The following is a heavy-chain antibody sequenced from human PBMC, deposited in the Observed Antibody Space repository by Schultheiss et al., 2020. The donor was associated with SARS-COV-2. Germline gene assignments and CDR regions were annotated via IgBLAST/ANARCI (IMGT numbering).Heavy chain of an antibody. CDR3: VKSTSGGSSRLYYFDY. V-gene: IGHV3-NL1*01. CDR1: GFTFSSYG. D-gene: IGHD2-15*01. Sequence: GGSLRLSCAASGFTFSSYGMHWVRQAPGKGLEWVAVISGSGGSTYYADSVKGRFTISRDNSKNTLYLQMSSLRAEDTAVYYCVKSTSGGSSRLYYFDYWGQGTLVTVSS. J-gene: IGHJ4*02. CDR2: ISGSGGST.